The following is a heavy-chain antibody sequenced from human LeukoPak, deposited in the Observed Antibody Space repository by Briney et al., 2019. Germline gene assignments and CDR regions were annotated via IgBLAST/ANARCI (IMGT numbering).Heavy chain of an antibody. CDR2: INWNGGST. CDR3: AKSRSPYYYYYYMDV. CDR1: GFTFDDYG. V-gene: IGHV3-20*04. Sequence: GGSLRLSCAASGFTFDDYGMSWVRQAPGKGLEWVSGINWNGGSTGYADSVKGRFTISRDNSKITLYVQMDSLRVEDTAVYYCAKSRSPYYYYYYMDVWGKGTTVTVSS. J-gene: IGHJ6*03.